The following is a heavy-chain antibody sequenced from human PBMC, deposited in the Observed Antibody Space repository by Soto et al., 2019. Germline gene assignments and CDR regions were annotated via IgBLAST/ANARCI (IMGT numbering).Heavy chain of an antibody. Sequence: KSSETLSLTCTVSGGSISSGDYYWSWIRQPPGKGLEWIGYIYYSGSTYYNPSPKSRVTISVDTSKNQFSLKLSSVTAADTAVYYCARSQLVTGPLYYYGMDVWGQGTTVTVSS. CDR2: IYYSGST. CDR1: GGSISSGDYY. CDR3: ARSQLVTGPLYYYGMDV. D-gene: IGHD1-20*01. V-gene: IGHV4-30-4*01. J-gene: IGHJ6*02.